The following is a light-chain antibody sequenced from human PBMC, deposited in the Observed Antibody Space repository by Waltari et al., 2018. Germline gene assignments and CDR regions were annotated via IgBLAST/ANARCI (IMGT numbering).Light chain of an antibody. Sequence: QSALTQPPSASGSPGQSVTISCTGTSSDVGGYNYVSWYQQHPGKAPKLMIYEVSKRPSGVPDRSAGSKSGNTASLTVSGLQAEDEADYYCSSYAGSNILFGGGTKLTVL. V-gene: IGLV2-8*01. J-gene: IGLJ3*02. CDR3: SSYAGSNIL. CDR2: EVS. CDR1: SSDVGGYNY.